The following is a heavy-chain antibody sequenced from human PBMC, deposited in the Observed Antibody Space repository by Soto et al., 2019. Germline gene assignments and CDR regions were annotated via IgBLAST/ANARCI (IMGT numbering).Heavy chain of an antibody. J-gene: IGHJ6*02. D-gene: IGHD3-10*01. CDR3: ARAGYYGSGSYYNRFYYYYGMDV. Sequence: QVQLVQSGAEVKKPGASVKVSCKASGYTFTGYYMHWVRQAPGQGLEWMGWINPNSGGTNYAQKFQGGVTMTRDTSISTAYMELSRLRSDDTAVYYCARAGYYGSGSYYNRFYYYYGMDVWGQGTTVTVSS. CDR1: GYTFTGYY. CDR2: INPNSGGT. V-gene: IGHV1-2*02.